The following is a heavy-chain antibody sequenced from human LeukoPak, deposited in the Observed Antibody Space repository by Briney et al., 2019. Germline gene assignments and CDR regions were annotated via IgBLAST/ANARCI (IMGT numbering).Heavy chain of an antibody. D-gene: IGHD3-10*01. CDR2: TRYRSTWNT. J-gene: IGHJ4*02. Sequence: SQTLSLTCAISGDSVSSKSVSWNWVRQSPSRGLEYLGRTRYRSTWNTFYSLSVQGRITINADTSRNQVSLRLNSLTPEDTALYYFVRVFNGAFAYWGQETLFPSPQ. CDR1: GDSVSSKSVS. V-gene: IGHV6-1*01. CDR3: VRVFNGAFAY.